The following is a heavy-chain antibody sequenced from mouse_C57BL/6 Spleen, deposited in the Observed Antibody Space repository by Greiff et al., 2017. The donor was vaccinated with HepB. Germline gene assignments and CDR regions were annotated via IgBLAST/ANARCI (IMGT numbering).Heavy chain of an antibody. CDR1: GFTFSDYY. V-gene: IGHV5-16*01. Sequence: EVKLMESEGGLVQPGSSMKLSCTASGFTFSDYYMAWVRQVPEKGLEWVANINYDGSSTYYLDSLKSRFIISRDNAKNMLYLQMSSLKSEDTATYYCASYLYDYGSSYVDYYAMDYWGQGTSVTVSS. J-gene: IGHJ4*01. CDR2: INYDGSST. CDR3: ASYLYDYGSSYVDYYAMDY. D-gene: IGHD1-1*01.